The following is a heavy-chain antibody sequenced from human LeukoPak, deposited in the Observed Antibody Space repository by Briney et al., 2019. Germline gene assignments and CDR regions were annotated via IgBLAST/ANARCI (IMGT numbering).Heavy chain of an antibody. J-gene: IGHJ6*02. CDR3: AKDMDKYSSSSDYYYYYGMDV. CDR1: GFTFDDYA. D-gene: IGHD6-6*01. Sequence: GGSLRLSCAASGFTFDDYAMHWVRQAPGKGLEWVSGISWNSGSIGYADSVKGRFTISRDNAKNSLYLQMNSLRAEDTALYYCAKDMDKYSSSSDYYYYYGMDVWGQGTTVTVSS. V-gene: IGHV3-9*01. CDR2: ISWNSGSI.